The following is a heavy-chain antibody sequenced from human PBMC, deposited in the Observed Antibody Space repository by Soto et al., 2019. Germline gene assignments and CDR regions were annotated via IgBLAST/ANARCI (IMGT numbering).Heavy chain of an antibody. CDR3: ARESSSGRRDRIDY. Sequence: GGSLRLSCLASGFTFSNHGMHWVRQAPGKGLEWVTVIWYDGTNRFYADSVKGRFTISRDISENTVYLQMDSLRSEDTAVYYCARESSSGRRDRIDYWGQGTLVTVSS. D-gene: IGHD6-19*01. CDR1: GFTFSNHG. V-gene: IGHV3-33*01. J-gene: IGHJ4*02. CDR2: IWYDGTNR.